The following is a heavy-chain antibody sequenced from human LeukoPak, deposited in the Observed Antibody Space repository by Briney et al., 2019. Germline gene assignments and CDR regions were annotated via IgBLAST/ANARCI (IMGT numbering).Heavy chain of an antibody. CDR3: ARDRLYYYDRSGYYQTPDY. CDR2: IIPIFGIA. CDR1: GGTLSSYA. J-gene: IGHJ4*02. D-gene: IGHD3-22*01. V-gene: IGHV1-69*04. Sequence: SVKVSCKASGGTLSSYATSWVRQAPGQGLEWMGRIIPIFGIANYAQKFQGRVTITADKSTSTAYMELSSLRSEETAVYYCARDRLYYYDRSGYYQTPDYWDQGTLVTVSS.